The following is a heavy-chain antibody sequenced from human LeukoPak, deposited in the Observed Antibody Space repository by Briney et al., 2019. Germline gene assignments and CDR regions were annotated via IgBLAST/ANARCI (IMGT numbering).Heavy chain of an antibody. CDR2: FDPKDGET. V-gene: IGHV1-24*01. CDR3: ATRPLGLTRWFDP. CDR1: GYTLTELS. J-gene: IGHJ5*02. D-gene: IGHD1-26*01. Sequence: GASVKVSCKASGYTLTELSMHWVRQAPGKGLEWMGGFDPKDGETIYAQKFQGRVTMTEDTSTDTAYMELNSLRSEDTAVYYCATRPLGLTRWFDPWGQGTLVTVSS.